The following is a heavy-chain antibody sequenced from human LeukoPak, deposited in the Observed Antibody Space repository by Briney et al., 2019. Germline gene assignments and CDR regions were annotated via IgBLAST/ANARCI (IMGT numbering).Heavy chain of an antibody. CDR2: ISAYNGNT. J-gene: IGHJ1*01. Sequence: GASVKVSCKPSGYTFTIYGISWVRQAPGQGLEWMGWISAYNGNTNYAHKLQGRVTMTTDTSTSTAYIEMRSLRTDDTAGYNSSRDHSVGATMGRYWGQGPLVPVPS. D-gene: IGHD1-26*01. CDR3: SRDHSVGATMGRY. CDR1: GYTFTIYG. V-gene: IGHV1-18*01.